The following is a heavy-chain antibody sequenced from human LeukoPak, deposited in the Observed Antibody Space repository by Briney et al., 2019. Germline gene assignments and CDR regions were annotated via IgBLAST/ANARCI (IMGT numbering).Heavy chain of an antibody. V-gene: IGHV3-30*02. D-gene: IGHD3-22*01. CDR2: IQYNGTTK. Sequence: PGGSLRLSCAASGFIFSNYGMHWVRQAPGKGLEGVAFIQYNGTTKDYADSVKGRFTISRDNAKNSLYLQMNSLRAEDTAVYYCAKAKRYYYDSSGYYFDYWGQGTLVTVSS. J-gene: IGHJ4*02. CDR1: GFIFSNYG. CDR3: AKAKRYYYDSSGYYFDY.